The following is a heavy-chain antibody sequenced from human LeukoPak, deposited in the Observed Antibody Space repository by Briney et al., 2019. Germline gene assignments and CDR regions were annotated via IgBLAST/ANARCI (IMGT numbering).Heavy chain of an antibody. CDR2: IYYSGST. CDR3: ARQAVLGGTRWFDP. D-gene: IGHD1-26*01. J-gene: IGHJ5*02. CDR1: GGPIITSY. V-gene: IGHV4-59*05. Sequence: SETLSLTCTVSGGPIITSYWTWIRRPPGKGLQWIGGIYYSGSTYYNPSLKSRVTISVDTSKNQFSLKLSSVTAADTAFYYCARQAVLGGTRWFDPWGQGTLVTVSS.